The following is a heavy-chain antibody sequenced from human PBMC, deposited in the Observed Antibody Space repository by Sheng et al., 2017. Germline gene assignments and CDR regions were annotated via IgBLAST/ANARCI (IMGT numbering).Heavy chain of an antibody. CDR1: GFTFSSYA. CDR2: ISYDGSNK. Sequence: QVQLVESGGGVVQPGRSLRLSCAASGFTFSSYAMHWVRQAPGKGLEWVAVISYDGSNKYYADSVKGRFTISRDNSKNTLYLQMNSLRAEDTAVYYCARGYDYIWGSYPLYWGQGTLVTVSS. V-gene: IGHV3-30-3*01. D-gene: IGHD3-16*01. J-gene: IGHJ4*02. CDR3: ARGYDYIWGSYPLY.